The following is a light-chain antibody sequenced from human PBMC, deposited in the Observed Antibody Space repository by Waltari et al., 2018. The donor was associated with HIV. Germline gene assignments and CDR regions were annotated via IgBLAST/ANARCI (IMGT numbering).Light chain of an antibody. Sequence: QSALTQPPPVSGAPGQRVTISCTARSPNTGARFDLHCYQQLPGTAPTLLIDANINRPSGVPGRFSGSESGTSASRAITGLQAEDEADYYCQSFDNSLGGSVIFGGGTKLTVL. CDR1: SPNTGARFD. CDR3: QSFDNSLGGSVI. V-gene: IGLV1-40*01. CDR2: ANI. J-gene: IGLJ2*01.